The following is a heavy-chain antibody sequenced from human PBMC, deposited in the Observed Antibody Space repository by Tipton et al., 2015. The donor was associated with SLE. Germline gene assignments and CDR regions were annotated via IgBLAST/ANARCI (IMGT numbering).Heavy chain of an antibody. V-gene: IGHV3-49*04. CDR3: TRGLRAVAGGY. CDR1: GFTFGDYA. D-gene: IGHD6-13*01. Sequence: SLRLSCTASGFTFGDYAMSWVRQAPGKGLEWVGFIRSKAFGGTIQYAASVKGRFTISRDDSKSIAYLQMNSLKTEDTAMYYCTRGLRAVAGGYWGQGTLVTVSS. CDR2: IRSKAFGGTI. J-gene: IGHJ4*02.